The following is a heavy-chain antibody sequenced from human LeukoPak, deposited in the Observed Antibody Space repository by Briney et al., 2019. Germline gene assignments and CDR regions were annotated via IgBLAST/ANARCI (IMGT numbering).Heavy chain of an antibody. CDR2: LRKDATYS. CDR3: ASGGPTRGTLGQ. CDR1: GFPFSSYG. D-gene: IGHD3-16*01. Sequence: GGSLRLSCAASGFPFSSYGMYWVRQTPDKGLEWVAYLRKDATYSNYADSVRGRFTISRDNSRNTLDLQMSSLRVEDTALYYCASGGPTRGTLGQWGQGTLVTVSS. V-gene: IGHV3-30*02. J-gene: IGHJ4*02.